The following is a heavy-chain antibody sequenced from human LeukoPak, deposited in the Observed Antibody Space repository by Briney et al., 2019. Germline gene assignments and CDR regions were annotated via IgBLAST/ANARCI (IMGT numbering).Heavy chain of an antibody. CDR1: GYTFTGYY. CDR2: INPNSGGI. CDR3: AKGLDASVTNGMDV. V-gene: IGHV1-2*02. J-gene: IGHJ6*02. D-gene: IGHD4-17*01. Sequence: ASVKVSCKTSGYTFTGYYMHWVRQAPGQGLEWMGWINPNSGGIHYAQKFQGRVSMTRDTSINTAYMELSSLRSDDTAVYYCAKGLDASVTNGMDVWGQGTTVTVSS.